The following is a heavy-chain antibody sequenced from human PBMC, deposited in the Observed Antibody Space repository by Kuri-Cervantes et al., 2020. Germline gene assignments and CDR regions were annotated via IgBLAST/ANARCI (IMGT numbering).Heavy chain of an antibody. CDR2: ISSSGSTI. CDR1: GFTFSDYY. V-gene: IGHV3-11*01. J-gene: IGHJ3*02. Sequence: GGSLRLSCAASGFTFSDYYMSWIRQAPGKGLEWVSYISSSGSTIYYADSVKGRFTISRDNAKNSLYLQMNSLRAEDTAVYYCAKPISGSSTGDAFDIWGQGTMVTVSS. CDR3: AKPISGSSTGDAFDI. D-gene: IGHD1-26*01.